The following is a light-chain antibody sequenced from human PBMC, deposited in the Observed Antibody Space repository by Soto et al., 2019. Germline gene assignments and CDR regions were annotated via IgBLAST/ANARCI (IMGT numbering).Light chain of an antibody. CDR3: SSYAGSNTGV. J-gene: IGLJ3*02. CDR1: SSDVGGYNY. CDR2: DVT. Sequence: QSALTQPRSVSGSPGQSVTISCTGTSSDVGGYNYVSWYQQHPGKAPKLMIYDVTKRPSGVPDRFSGSKSGNTASLTISGLQAEDEADYYCSSYAGSNTGVFGGGTKVTVL. V-gene: IGLV2-11*01.